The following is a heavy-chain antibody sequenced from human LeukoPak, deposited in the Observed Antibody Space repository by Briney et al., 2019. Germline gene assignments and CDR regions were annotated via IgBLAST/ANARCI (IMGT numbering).Heavy chain of an antibody. CDR1: GITFSSYA. D-gene: IGHD4-17*01. V-gene: IGHV3-23*01. CDR3: AKVGYGDYYFDY. J-gene: IGHJ4*02. Sequence: GGSLRLSCAASGITFSSYAMSWVRQAPGKGLEWVSAISGSGSSTYYADSVKGRFTISRDNSKSTLYLQMNSLRAEDTAVYYCAKVGYGDYYFDYWAQGTLVTVSS. CDR2: ISGSGSST.